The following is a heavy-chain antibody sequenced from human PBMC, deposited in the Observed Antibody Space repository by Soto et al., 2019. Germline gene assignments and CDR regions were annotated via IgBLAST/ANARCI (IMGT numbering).Heavy chain of an antibody. J-gene: IGHJ1*01. Sequence: ETLSLTCTVSGGSISTGSYYWGWIRQPPGKGLECIGSVHYSGSTDYNPSLKSRVTISVDTSKNQFSLKLSSVTAADTAVYYCATLARYCSGGSCDYSRYFQHWGQGTLVTVSS. D-gene: IGHD2-15*01. CDR2: VHYSGST. V-gene: IGHV4-39*01. CDR3: ATLARYCSGGSCDYSRYFQH. CDR1: GGSISTGSYY.